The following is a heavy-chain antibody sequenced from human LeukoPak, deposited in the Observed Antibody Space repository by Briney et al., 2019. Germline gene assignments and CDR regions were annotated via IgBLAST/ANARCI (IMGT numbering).Heavy chain of an antibody. V-gene: IGHV3-21*01. CDR2: ISSSSSYI. J-gene: IGHJ6*04. D-gene: IGHD5-18*01. CDR3: ARVIGDTAMVPNYYYYYGMDV. CDR1: GFTFRSYS. Sequence: GGSLRLSCAASGFTFRSYSMNWVRQAPGKGLEWVSSISSSSSYIYYADSVKGRFTISRDNAKNSLYLQMNSLRAEDTAVYYCARVIGDTAMVPNYYYYYGMDVWGKGTTVTVSS.